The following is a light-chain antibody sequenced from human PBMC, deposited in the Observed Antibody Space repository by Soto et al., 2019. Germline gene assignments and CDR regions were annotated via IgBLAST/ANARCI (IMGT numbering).Light chain of an antibody. CDR1: SSDVGGYNY. V-gene: IGLV2-14*01. Sequence: QSALTQPASVSGSPGQPITISCTGTSSDVGGYNYVSWYQQHPGKAPKLMIYDVSNRPSGVSNRFSGSKSGNTASLTISGLQAEDESYYYCSAYTCSSTPYVLGTVTKHTVL. CDR3: SAYTCSSTPYV. J-gene: IGLJ1*01. CDR2: DVS.